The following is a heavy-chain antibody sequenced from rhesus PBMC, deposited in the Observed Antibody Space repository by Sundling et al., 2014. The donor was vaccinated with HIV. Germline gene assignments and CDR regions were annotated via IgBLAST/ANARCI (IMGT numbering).Heavy chain of an antibody. V-gene: IGHV2-174*02. D-gene: IGHD4-29*01. J-gene: IGHJ4*01. CDR3: VRLTTVTGTADY. Sequence: QVTLKESGPALVKPTQTLTLTCTFSGFSLTTSGMGVGWIRQPSRKTLEWLAYIYWDDDKRYSPSLKSRLTISKDTSKNQVVLTMTNMDPVDTATYYCVRLTTVTGTADYWGQGLLVTVSS. CDR1: GFSLTTSGMG. CDR2: IYWDDDK.